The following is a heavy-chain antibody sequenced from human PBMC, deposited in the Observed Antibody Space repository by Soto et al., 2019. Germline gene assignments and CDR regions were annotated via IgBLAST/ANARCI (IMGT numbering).Heavy chain of an antibody. CDR3: ARAEVAISKYYYYYGMDV. V-gene: IGHV4-39*07. CDR2: IYYNGST. CDR1: GGSGSSRSYF. J-gene: IGHJ6*02. D-gene: IGHD2-21*01. Sequence: SETLSLTCTVSGGSGSSRSYFWGWIRQPPGKGLEWIGTIYYNGSTYYNPSLKGRVTLSVDTSKNQFSLKLSSVTAADTAVYYCARAEVAISKYYYYYGMDVWGQGTTVTVSS.